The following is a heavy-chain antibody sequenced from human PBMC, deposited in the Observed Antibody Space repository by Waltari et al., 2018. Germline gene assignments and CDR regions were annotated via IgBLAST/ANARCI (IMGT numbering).Heavy chain of an antibody. CDR1: GYTFRAYY. CDR2: INPNSGGT. J-gene: IGHJ6*02. V-gene: IGHV1-2*06. D-gene: IGHD1-7*01. Sequence: QVQLVQSGAEVKKPGASVKVSCKTSGYTFRAYYMHWVRQAPGQGLEWMGRINPNSGGTNYAQKFQGRVSMTSDTSIHTAYMELISLRSDDTAVYYCARDSTGTTNYYYNGMDVWGQGTTVTVSS. CDR3: ARDSTGTTNYYYNGMDV.